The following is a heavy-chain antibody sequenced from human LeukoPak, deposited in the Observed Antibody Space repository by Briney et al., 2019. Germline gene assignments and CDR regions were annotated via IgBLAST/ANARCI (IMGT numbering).Heavy chain of an antibody. CDR3: ARRQYFESSAYNFNYFDF. J-gene: IGHJ4*02. CDR2: IYPGDSET. CDR1: GYSFSNYW. Sequence: TGESLKISCEGSGYSFSNYWIGWVRRMPGKGLEWMAIIYPGDSETRYSPSFQGQVTISADKSISTAYLQWSGLKASDTAMYYCARRQYFESSAYNFNYFDFWGQGTLVTVSS. D-gene: IGHD3-16*01. V-gene: IGHV5-51*01.